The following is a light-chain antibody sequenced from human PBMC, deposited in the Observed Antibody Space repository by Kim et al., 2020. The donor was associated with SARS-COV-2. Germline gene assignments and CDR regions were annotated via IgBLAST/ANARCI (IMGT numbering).Light chain of an antibody. CDR3: QKYDSAPWT. V-gene: IGKV1-27*01. CDR2: GAS. Sequence: GDRVTITCRASQVINNYLAWYQQKPGKAPTVLIYGASTLHSGVPSRFSGSGSGTDFTLTISSLHPEDVGTYYCQKYDSAPWTFGHGTKVDIK. J-gene: IGKJ1*01. CDR1: QVINNY.